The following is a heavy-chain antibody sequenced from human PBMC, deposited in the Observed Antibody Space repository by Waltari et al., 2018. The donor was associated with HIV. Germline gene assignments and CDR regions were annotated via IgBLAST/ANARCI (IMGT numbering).Heavy chain of an antibody. Sequence: EVQLVESGGGLVQPGGSLKLSCAASGFTFSGSAMHWVRQASGKGLEWVGRIRSKANSYATAYAASVKGRFTISRDDSKNTAYLQMNSLKTEDTAVYYCKTFGGRHTQGYWGQGTLVTVSS. J-gene: IGHJ4*02. D-gene: IGHD3-16*01. CDR1: GFTFSGSA. CDR3: KTFGGRHTQGY. V-gene: IGHV3-73*02. CDR2: IRSKANSYAT.